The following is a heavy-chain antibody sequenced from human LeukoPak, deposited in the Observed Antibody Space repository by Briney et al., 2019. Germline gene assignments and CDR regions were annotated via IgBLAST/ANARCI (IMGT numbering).Heavy chain of an antibody. D-gene: IGHD1-26*01. CDR2: ISSRGGST. CDR1: GFTFSSDA. V-gene: IGHV3-23*01. CDR3: AKGGAQV. J-gene: IGHJ4*02. Sequence: GGSLRLSCAASGFTFSSDAMRWVRQAPGKGLEWVSAISSRGGSTYYADSVRGRFIISRDSSKNTLYLQMNSLRAEDTAVYYCAKGGAQVGGQGTLVTVSS.